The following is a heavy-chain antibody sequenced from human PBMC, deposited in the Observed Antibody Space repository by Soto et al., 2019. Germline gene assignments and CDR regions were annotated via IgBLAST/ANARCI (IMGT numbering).Heavy chain of an antibody. Sequence: EVPLLEAGGGLIQPGGSLRLSCSASGFNFGDYGMSWVRQAPGKGLEWLSAIIYNGDTSYYADSVRGRFTISRDNSKNTLYLQLNDLGAAGAAIYYCAKDSDYGDSRHCDCWGEGTLVTVSS. V-gene: IGHV3-23*01. CDR1: GFNFGDYG. CDR2: IIYNGDTS. CDR3: AKDSDYGDSRHCDC. J-gene: IGHJ4*02. D-gene: IGHD4-17*01.